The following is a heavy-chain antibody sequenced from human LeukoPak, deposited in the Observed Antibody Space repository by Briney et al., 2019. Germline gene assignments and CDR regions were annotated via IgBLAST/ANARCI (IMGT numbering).Heavy chain of an antibody. CDR2: ISGSGGST. V-gene: IGHV3-23*01. D-gene: IGHD1-7*01. CDR1: GFTFSSYA. J-gene: IGHJ3*02. CDR3: AKRVWNYDAFDI. Sequence: GGSLRLSCAASGFTFSSYAMSWVRQAPGKGLEWVSAISGSGGSTYFADSVKGRFTISRDNSKNTLYLQMNSLRAEDTAVYYCAKRVWNYDAFDIWGQGTMVTVSS.